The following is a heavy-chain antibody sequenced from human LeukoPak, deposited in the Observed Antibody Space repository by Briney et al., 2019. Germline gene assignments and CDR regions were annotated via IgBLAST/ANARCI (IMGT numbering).Heavy chain of an antibody. CDR3: ATVFDY. CDR1: GLTFSNHW. D-gene: IGHD4-17*01. V-gene: IGHV3-74*01. CDR2: IDGDGSGT. Sequence: PGGSLRLSCAASGLTFSNHWMHWVRQAPGKGLVWVSRIDGDGSGTSYADSVKGRFTISRDSAKNTSYLQMDSLRAEDSAVYYCATVFDYWGQGTLVTVSS. J-gene: IGHJ4*02.